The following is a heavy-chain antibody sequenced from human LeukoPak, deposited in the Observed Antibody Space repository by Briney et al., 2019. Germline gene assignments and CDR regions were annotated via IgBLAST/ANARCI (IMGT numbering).Heavy chain of an antibody. CDR3: ASSNWLMDANFDS. CDR2: IYNSGST. CDR1: GASTSSGLYY. D-gene: IGHD6-13*01. V-gene: IGHV4-61*02. Sequence: SQTLSLTCTVSGASTSSGLYYWNWFRQPAGKGLEYIGRIYNSGSTNYNPSLRSRVTISVDTPKNQFSLKLTSVTALDSAVYYCASSNWLMDANFDSWGQGTLVTVSS. J-gene: IGHJ4*02.